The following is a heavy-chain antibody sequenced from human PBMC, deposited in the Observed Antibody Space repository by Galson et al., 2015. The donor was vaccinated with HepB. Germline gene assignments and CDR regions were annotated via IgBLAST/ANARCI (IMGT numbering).Heavy chain of an antibody. CDR1: GFTFSNYG. D-gene: IGHD1-26*01. CDR2: ISYDVNNQ. Sequence: SLRLSCAASGFTFSNYGIHWVRQAPGKGLEWVALISYDVNNQYYADSVKGRFTISRDNSKNTLYLHMNSLRGEDTAVYYCAKDRCGRDCFYYGMDVWGQGTTVTVSS. CDR3: AKDRCGRDCFYYGMDV. V-gene: IGHV3-30*18. J-gene: IGHJ6*02.